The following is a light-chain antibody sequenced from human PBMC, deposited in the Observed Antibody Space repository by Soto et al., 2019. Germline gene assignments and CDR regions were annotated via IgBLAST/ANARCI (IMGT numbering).Light chain of an antibody. CDR1: QSVSSSY. CDR2: GAS. J-gene: IGKJ4*01. V-gene: IGKV3-20*01. Sequence: EIVLTQSPGTLSLSPGERATLSCRASQSVSSSYLAWYQQIPGQAPRLLIYGASRRTTAIPDRFSGSGSGTGFPLNISRLEPEDFGVYFLQQYGSSVTLGGRTKVEIK. CDR3: QQYGSSVT.